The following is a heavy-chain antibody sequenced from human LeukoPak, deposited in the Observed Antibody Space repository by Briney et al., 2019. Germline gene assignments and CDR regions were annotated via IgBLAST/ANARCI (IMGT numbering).Heavy chain of an antibody. V-gene: IGHV4-59*08. CDR2: IYYSGGS. Sequence: PSETLSLTCTVSGDSISGYYWSWIRQPPGKGLEWIGYIYYSGGSNYNPSLKSRVTISVDTSKNQFSLKLSSVTAADTALYYCARLRNRYDTSGYYPFGYWGQGTLVTVSS. D-gene: IGHD3-22*01. J-gene: IGHJ4*02. CDR1: GDSISGYY. CDR3: ARLRNRYDTSGYYPFGY.